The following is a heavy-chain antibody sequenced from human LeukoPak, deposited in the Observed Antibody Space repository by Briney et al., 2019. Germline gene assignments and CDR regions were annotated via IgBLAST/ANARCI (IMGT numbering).Heavy chain of an antibody. CDR1: GFTFSSYS. J-gene: IGHJ5*02. V-gene: IGHV3-21*01. D-gene: IGHD2-2*01. Sequence: GGYLRLSCAASGFTFSSYSMNWVRQAPGKGLEWGSSISSSSSYIYYADSVKGRFTISRDNAKNSLYLQMNSLRAEDTAVYYCARDSREYCSSTSCSDGFDPWGQGTLVTVSS. CDR2: ISSSSSYI. CDR3: ARDSREYCSSTSCSDGFDP.